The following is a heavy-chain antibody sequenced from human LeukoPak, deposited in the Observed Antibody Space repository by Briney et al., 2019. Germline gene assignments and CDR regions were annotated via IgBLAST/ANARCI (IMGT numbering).Heavy chain of an antibody. CDR2: ISYDGSNK. CDR1: GFTFSSYG. V-gene: IGHV3-30*18. Sequence: GGSLRLSCAASGFTFSSYGMHWVRQAPGKGLEWVAVISYDGSNKYYADSVKGRFTISRDNSKNTLYLQMNSLRAEDTAVYYCAKDNAAAGVWGQGTLVTVSS. CDR3: AKDNAAAGV. J-gene: IGHJ4*02. D-gene: IGHD6-13*01.